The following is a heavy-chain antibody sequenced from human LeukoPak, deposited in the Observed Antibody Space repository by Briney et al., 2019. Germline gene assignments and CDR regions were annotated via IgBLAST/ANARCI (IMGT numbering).Heavy chain of an antibody. V-gene: IGHV1-46*01. CDR3: ARTYYEILTGYYSYFDY. D-gene: IGHD3-9*01. Sequence: ASVKASCKASGYTFTSYYMHWVRQAPGQGLEWMGVINPSRGSTSYPQKFQGRVTMTRDTSTSTVYMELSSLRSEDTAVYYCARTYYEILTGYYSYFDYWGQGTLVTVSS. CDR2: INPSRGST. CDR1: GYTFTSYY. J-gene: IGHJ4*02.